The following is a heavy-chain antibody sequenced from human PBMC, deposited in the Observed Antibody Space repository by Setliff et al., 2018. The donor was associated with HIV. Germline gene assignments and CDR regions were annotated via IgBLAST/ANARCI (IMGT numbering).Heavy chain of an antibody. V-gene: IGHV1-8*02. Sequence: EASVKVSCKASGYTFTNYDINWVRQATGQGLEWMGRMNPNSGNTEYAQQFQGRVTMTRNTSTSTAYMELSSLRSEDTAIYYCARGHSGNDYWGQGTPVTVSS. CDR3: ARGHSGNDY. CDR2: MNPNSGNT. D-gene: IGHD1-1*01. CDR1: GYTFTNYD. J-gene: IGHJ4*02.